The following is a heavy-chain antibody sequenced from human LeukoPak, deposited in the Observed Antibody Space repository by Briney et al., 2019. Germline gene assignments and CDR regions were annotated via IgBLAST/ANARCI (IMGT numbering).Heavy chain of an antibody. V-gene: IGHV3-23*01. D-gene: IGHD3-10*01. Sequence: HPGGSLRLSCAASGFTFSTYGMSWVRQAPGKGLEWVSAISGSGGSTYYADSVKGRFTISRDNSKNTLYLQMNSLRAEDTAVYYCAKGHGSGSYYNYYYYYYYMDVWGKGTTVTISS. CDR3: AKGHGSGSYYNYYYYYYYMDV. CDR1: GFTFSTYG. CDR2: ISGSGGST. J-gene: IGHJ6*03.